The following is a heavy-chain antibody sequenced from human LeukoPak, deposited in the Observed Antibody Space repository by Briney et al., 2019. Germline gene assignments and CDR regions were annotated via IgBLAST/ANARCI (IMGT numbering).Heavy chain of an antibody. CDR3: AKGYSYGQVDGMDV. Sequence: EGSLRLSCAASGFTFSSYAMSWVRQAPGKGLEWVSAISGSGGSTYYADSVKGRFTISRDNSKNTLYLQMNSLRAEDTAVYYCAKGYSYGQVDGMDVWGQGTTVTVSS. CDR1: GFTFSSYA. J-gene: IGHJ6*02. CDR2: ISGSGGST. V-gene: IGHV3-23*01. D-gene: IGHD5-18*01.